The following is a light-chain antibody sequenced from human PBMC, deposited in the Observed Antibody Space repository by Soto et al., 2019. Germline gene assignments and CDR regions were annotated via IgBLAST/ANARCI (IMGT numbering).Light chain of an antibody. CDR3: LQDYSYPWT. J-gene: IGKJ1*01. V-gene: IGKV1-6*01. CDR1: QGIRND. CDR2: AAS. Sequence: ALQFSQAPFSLSSLLGDRVTNPLRASQGIRNDLGWYQQKPGKAPKLLIYAASSLQSGVPSRFSGSASGTDFTLTISSLQPEDFATYYCLQDYSYPWTFGQGTKVDIK.